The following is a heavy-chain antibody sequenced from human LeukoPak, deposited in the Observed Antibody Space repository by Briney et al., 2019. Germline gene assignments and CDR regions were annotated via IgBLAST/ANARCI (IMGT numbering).Heavy chain of an antibody. Sequence: SVKVSCKASVGSFSSYAISWVRQAPGQGLEWMGGIIPIFGTANYAQKFQGRVTITTDESTSTAYMELSSLRSEDTAVYYCARGSRSYGSLRGFDPWGQGTLVTVSS. CDR1: VGSFSSYA. CDR2: IIPIFGTA. D-gene: IGHD5-18*01. J-gene: IGHJ5*02. CDR3: ARGSRSYGSLRGFDP. V-gene: IGHV1-69*05.